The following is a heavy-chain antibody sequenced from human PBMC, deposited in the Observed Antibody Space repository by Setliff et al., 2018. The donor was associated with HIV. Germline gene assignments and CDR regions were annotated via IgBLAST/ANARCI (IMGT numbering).Heavy chain of an antibody. CDR3: TRREVGSGYSSGWYRNYYYYGMDV. CDR1: GYTFTSYG. V-gene: IGHV1-18*01. CDR2: ISSYNGNT. J-gene: IGHJ6*02. Sequence: ASVKVSCKASGYTFTSYGISWVRQAPGQGLEWMGWISSYNGNTNYAQKFQGRVTITADESTSTAYMELSSLRSEDTAVYYCTRREVGSGYSSGWYRNYYYYGMDVWGQGTTVTVSS. D-gene: IGHD6-19*01.